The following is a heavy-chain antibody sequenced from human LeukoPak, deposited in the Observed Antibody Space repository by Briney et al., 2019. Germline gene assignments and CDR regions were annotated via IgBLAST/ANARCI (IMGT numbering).Heavy chain of an antibody. Sequence: PGGSLRLSCAASGFTFSSYSMNWVRQAPGKGLQWVSYISGSSSTIYYADSVRGRFTISRDNAKNSLYLQINSLRDEDTAVYYCARAAYASSPDYWGQGTLVTVSS. V-gene: IGHV3-48*02. J-gene: IGHJ4*02. CDR1: GFTFSSYS. CDR3: ARAAYASSPDY. D-gene: IGHD6-13*01. CDR2: ISGSSSTI.